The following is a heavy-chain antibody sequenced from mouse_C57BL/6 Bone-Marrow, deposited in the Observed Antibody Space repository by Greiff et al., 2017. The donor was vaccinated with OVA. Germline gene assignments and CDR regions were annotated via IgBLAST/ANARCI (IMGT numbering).Heavy chain of an antibody. CDR2: IRNKANGYTT. CDR3: ARSDYRYFDV. J-gene: IGHJ1*03. Sequence: EVHLVESGGGLVQPGGSLSLSCAASGFTFTDYYMSWVRQPPGKALEWLGFIRNKANGYTTEYSASVKGRFTISRDNSQSILYLQMNALRAEDSATYYCARSDYRYFDVWGTGTTVTVSS. CDR1: GFTFTDYY. V-gene: IGHV7-3*01. D-gene: IGHD2-4*01.